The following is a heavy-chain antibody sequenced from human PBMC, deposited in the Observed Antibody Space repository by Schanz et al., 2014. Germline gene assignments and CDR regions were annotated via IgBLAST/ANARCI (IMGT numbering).Heavy chain of an antibody. D-gene: IGHD3-22*01. J-gene: IGHJ4*02. CDR1: GFSFSSYS. Sequence: DLVESGGGLIQRGESLRLSCSASGFSFSSYSMNWVRQAPGKGLEWVSAISGSGGSTYYADSVEGRFTISRVNSKNTLYLRMKGLRAEDTAVYYCAKGRRGYFDSSGSYWGTFDFWGQGTLVTVSS. V-gene: IGHV3-23*04. CDR2: ISGSGGST. CDR3: AKGRRGYFDSSGSYWGTFDF.